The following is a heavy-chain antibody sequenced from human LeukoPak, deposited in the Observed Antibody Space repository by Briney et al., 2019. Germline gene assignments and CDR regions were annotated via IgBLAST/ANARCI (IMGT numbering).Heavy chain of an antibody. CDR1: GDSIRGGHYY. J-gene: IGHJ4*02. Sequence: SETLSLTCNVSGDSIRGGHYYWSWIRQHPGKGLEWIGYIYYSGATYFNPSLKSRLTMSLATSENQFSLKLISVTAADTAVYYCARATLSGSYCSDFFDYWGQGTLVTVSS. CDR3: ARATLSGSYCSDFFDY. V-gene: IGHV4-31*03. CDR2: IYYSGAT. D-gene: IGHD3-10*01.